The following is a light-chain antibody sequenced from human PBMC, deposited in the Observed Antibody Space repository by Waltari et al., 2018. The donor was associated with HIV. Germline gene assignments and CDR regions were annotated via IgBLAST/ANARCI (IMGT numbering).Light chain of an antibody. CDR2: DVS. V-gene: IGLV2-23*02. CDR3: LTYVSKTSTWQ. J-gene: IGLJ3*02. Sequence: QSALTQPASVSGTPGQSVTIPCTGTDIVIGNYNLVSWFQQHPGKAPKLLIYDVSKLPSGVSSRFSGSKSGYFASLTISGLLTEDESSYYCLTYVSKTSTWQFGGGTYLTV. CDR1: DIVIGNYNL.